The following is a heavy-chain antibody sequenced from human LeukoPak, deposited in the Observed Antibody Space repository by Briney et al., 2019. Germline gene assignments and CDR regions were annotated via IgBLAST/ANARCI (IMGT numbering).Heavy chain of an antibody. Sequence: PGRSLRLSCAASGFTFDDYAMHWVRQAPGKGLEWVSGISWNSGSIGYADSVKGRFTISRDNAKNSLYLQMNSLRAEDTALYYCAKDFSYYYGSGSDHAFDIWGQGTMVTVSS. CDR3: AKDFSYYYGSGSDHAFDI. V-gene: IGHV3-9*01. J-gene: IGHJ3*02. D-gene: IGHD3-10*01. CDR1: GFTFDDYA. CDR2: ISWNSGSI.